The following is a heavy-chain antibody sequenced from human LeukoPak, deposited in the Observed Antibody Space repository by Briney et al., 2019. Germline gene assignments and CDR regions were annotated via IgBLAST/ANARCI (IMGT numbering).Heavy chain of an antibody. J-gene: IGHJ4*02. CDR2: IYHSGST. CDR3: ARSDEVYFDY. D-gene: IGHD2-21*02. CDR1: GGSISSGGYS. V-gene: IGHV4-30-2*01. Sequence: SQTLSLTCAVSGGSISSGGYSWSWLRQPPGTGLEWIGYIYHSGSTYYNPSLKSRVTISVDRSKNQFSLKLSSVTAADTAVYYCARSDEVYFDYWGQGTLVTVSS.